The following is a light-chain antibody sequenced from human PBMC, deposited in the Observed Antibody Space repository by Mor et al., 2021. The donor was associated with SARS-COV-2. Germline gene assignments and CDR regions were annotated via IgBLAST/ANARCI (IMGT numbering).Light chain of an antibody. CDR2: GAS. CDR3: HQYYGSGFT. J-gene: IGKJ3*01. Sequence: QAPRLVIYGASRRATGIPDRFSGSGSGTDFTLTISRLEPEDFAVYYCHQYYGSGFTFGPGTKVDI. V-gene: IGKV3-20*01.